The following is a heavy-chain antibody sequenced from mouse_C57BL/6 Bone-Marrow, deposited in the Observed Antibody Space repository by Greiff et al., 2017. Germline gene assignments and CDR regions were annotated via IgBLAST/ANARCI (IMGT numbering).Heavy chain of an antibody. CDR1: GYSITSGYY. J-gene: IGHJ1*03. D-gene: IGHD1-1*01. Sequence: DVQLQESGPGLVKPSQSLSLTCSVTGYSITSGYYWNWIRQFPGNKLEWMGYISYDGSNNYNPSLKNRISITRDPSPNPFSLKLNTVTTEDTAAYYGARDYGSGFWYFDVWGTGTTVTVSS. CDR2: ISYDGSN. V-gene: IGHV3-6*01. CDR3: ARDYGSGFWYFDV.